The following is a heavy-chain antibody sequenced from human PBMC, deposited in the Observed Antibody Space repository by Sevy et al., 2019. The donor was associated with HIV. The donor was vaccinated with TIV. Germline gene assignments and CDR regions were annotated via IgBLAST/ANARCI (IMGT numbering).Heavy chain of an antibody. D-gene: IGHD3-22*01. J-gene: IGHJ4*02. V-gene: IGHV3-33*01. CDR1: GFTFSSYG. CDR3: ARDKGDSSGYYYFHY. CDR2: IWYDGSNK. Sequence: GGSLRLSCAASGFTFSSYGMHWVRQAPGKGLEWVAVIWYDGSNKYYADSVKGRFTISRDNSKNTLYLQMNSLRAEDTAVYYCARDKGDSSGYYYFHYWGQGTLVTVSS.